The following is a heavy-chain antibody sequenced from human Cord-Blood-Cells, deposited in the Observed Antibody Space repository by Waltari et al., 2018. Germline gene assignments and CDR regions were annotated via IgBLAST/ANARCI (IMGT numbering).Heavy chain of an antibody. Sequence: QVQLPQWGAGRLKPSETLSLTGAVHGGSFSGLYWSWTRQHHGKGLEWSGEINHSGSTNYTPSLKSRVTISVDTSKNQFSLKLSSVTAADTAVYYCARGLGCSGGSCLYYFDYWGQGTLVTVSS. J-gene: IGHJ4*02. CDR2: INHSGST. D-gene: IGHD2-15*01. CDR1: GGSFSGLY. V-gene: IGHV4-34*01. CDR3: ARGLGCSGGSCLYYFDY.